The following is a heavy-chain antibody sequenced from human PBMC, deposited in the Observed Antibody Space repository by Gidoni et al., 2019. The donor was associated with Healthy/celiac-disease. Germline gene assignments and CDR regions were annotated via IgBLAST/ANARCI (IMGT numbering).Heavy chain of an antibody. CDR2: IIPIVGTA. V-gene: IGHV1-69*06. CDR1: GGTFSSYA. J-gene: IGHJ4*02. CDR3: ARVNGEGNEDYYFDY. D-gene: IGHD2-8*01. Sequence: QVQLVQSGAEGKKPGSSVKVSCKAAGGTFSSYAISWVRQAPGQGLEWMGGIIPIVGTANYAQKFQGRVTITADKSTSTAYMELSSLRSEDTAVYYCARVNGEGNEDYYFDYWGQGTLVTVSS.